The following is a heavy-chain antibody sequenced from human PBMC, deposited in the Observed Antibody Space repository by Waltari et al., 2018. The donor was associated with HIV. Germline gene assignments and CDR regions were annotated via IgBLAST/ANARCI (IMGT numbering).Heavy chain of an antibody. CDR2: TYYRSKGYN. CDR1: GVRVPSNRAA. J-gene: IGHJ4*02. V-gene: IGHV6-1*01. D-gene: IGHD6-13*01. Sequence: QLQLQQSGPGLLTPSQTLSLTCSISGVRVPSNRAAWNWSRQSPSRGLEWLGRTYYRSKGYNDYAVSVKSRIAINPDTSKNQFSRRLNSVTPEDTAVYYCARTPYSSSWFLIDYWGQGTRVTVAS. CDR3: ARTPYSSSWFLIDY.